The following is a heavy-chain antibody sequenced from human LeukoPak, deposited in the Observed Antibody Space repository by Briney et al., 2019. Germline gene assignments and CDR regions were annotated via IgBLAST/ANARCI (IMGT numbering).Heavy chain of an antibody. CDR3: ARDLMVRGVIITGDAFDI. Sequence: ASVKVSCKASGYTFTRYGISWVRQAPGQGLEWMGWISAYNGNTNYAQKLQGRVTMTTDTSTSTAYMELRSLRSDDTAVYYCARDLMVRGVIITGDAFDIWGQGTMVTVSS. V-gene: IGHV1-18*01. D-gene: IGHD3-10*01. J-gene: IGHJ3*02. CDR1: GYTFTRYG. CDR2: ISAYNGNT.